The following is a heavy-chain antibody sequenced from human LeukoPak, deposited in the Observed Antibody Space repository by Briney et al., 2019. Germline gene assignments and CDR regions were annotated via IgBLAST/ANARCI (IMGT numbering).Heavy chain of an antibody. CDR3: ARVVLLWFGESSFDY. D-gene: IGHD3-10*01. Sequence: ASVKVSCKASGYTFTGYYMHWVRQAPGQGLEWMGRINPNSGGTNYAQKFQGRVTMTRDTSISTAYMELSRLRSDDTAVYYCARVVLLWFGESSFDYWGQGTLVTVSS. J-gene: IGHJ4*02. CDR1: GYTFTGYY. V-gene: IGHV1-2*06. CDR2: INPNSGGT.